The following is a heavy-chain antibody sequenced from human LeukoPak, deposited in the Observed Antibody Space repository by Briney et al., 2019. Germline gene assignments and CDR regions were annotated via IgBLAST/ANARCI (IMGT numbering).Heavy chain of an antibody. J-gene: IGHJ6*03. Sequence: QPGRSLRLSCAASGFTFSSYAMHWVRQAPGKGLEWVAVISYDGSNKYYADSVKGRYTISRDNSKNTLYLQMNSLRAEDTAVYYCARAARRHIVATRSYYYYYYMDVWGKGTTVTVSS. D-gene: IGHD5-12*01. CDR2: ISYDGSNK. CDR3: ARAARRHIVATRSYYYYYYMDV. V-gene: IGHV3-30*04. CDR1: GFTFSSYA.